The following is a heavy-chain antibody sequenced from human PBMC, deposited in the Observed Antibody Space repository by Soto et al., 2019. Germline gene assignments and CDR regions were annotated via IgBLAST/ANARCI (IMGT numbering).Heavy chain of an antibody. CDR2: ISYDGSNK. Sequence: QVQLVESGGGVVQPGRSLRPSCAASGFTFSSYAMHWVRQAPGKGLEWVAVISYDGSNKYYADSVKGRFTISRDNSKNTLYLQMNSLRAEDTAVYYCAKGGEWELLPFDYWGQGTLVTVSS. J-gene: IGHJ4*02. V-gene: IGHV3-30-3*01. D-gene: IGHD1-26*01. CDR3: AKGGEWELLPFDY. CDR1: GFTFSSYA.